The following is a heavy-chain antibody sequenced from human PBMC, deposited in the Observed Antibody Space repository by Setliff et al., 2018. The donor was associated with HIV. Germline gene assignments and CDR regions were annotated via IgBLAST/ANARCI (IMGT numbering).Heavy chain of an antibody. J-gene: IGHJ4*02. CDR1: GFTFSDYY. Sequence: GGSLRLSCAASGFTFSDYYIIWIRQAPGKGLEWVSYISSSGSTIYYADSVKGRFTISRDNAMNTLYLQMNSLRAEDTAVYYCARDRAFLEWLFGYFDYWGQGTLVTVSS. CDR3: ARDRAFLEWLFGYFDY. D-gene: IGHD3-3*01. CDR2: ISSSGSTI. V-gene: IGHV3-11*04.